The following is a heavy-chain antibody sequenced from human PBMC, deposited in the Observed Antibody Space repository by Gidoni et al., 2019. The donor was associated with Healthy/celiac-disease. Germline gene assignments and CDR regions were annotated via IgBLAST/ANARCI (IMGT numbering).Heavy chain of an antibody. J-gene: IGHJ6*02. CDR3: AKDQGGSGWYDSYYYYGMDV. CDR1: GFTFSSYA. Sequence: EVQLLESGGGLVQPGGSLRLSCAASGFTFSSYAMSWVRTAPGKGLEWVSAISGSGGSTYYADSVKGRFTISRDNSKNTLYLQMNSLRAEDTAVYYCAKDQGGSGWYDSYYYYGMDVWGQGTTVTVSS. D-gene: IGHD6-19*01. CDR2: ISGSGGST. V-gene: IGHV3-23*01.